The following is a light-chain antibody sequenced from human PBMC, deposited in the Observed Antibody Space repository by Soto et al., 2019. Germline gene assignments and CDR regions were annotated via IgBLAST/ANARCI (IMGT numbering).Light chain of an antibody. Sequence: QSALTQPASVSGSPGQSITISCTGTSSDVGGYNYVSWYQQHPGKAPQLMIYDVSNRPSGVSDRFSGSKSGNTASLTISGLQAEDEADYYCSSYTSSSTLVLFGGGTKLTVL. CDR3: SSYTSSSTLVL. J-gene: IGLJ2*01. V-gene: IGLV2-14*01. CDR1: SSDVGGYNY. CDR2: DVS.